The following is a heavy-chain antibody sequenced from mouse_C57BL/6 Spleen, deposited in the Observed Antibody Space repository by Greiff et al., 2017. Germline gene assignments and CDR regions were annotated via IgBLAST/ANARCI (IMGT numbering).Heavy chain of an antibody. CDR1: GYAFSSSW. CDR3: ATRGGRGYYFDY. J-gene: IGHJ2*01. CDR2: IYPGDGDT. Sequence: VQLQQSGPELVKPGASVKISCKASGYAFSSSWMNWVKQRPGKGLEWIGRIYPGDGDTNYNGKFKGKATLTADKSSSTAYMQLSSLTSEDSAVYFCATRGGRGYYFDYWGQGTTLTVSS. V-gene: IGHV1-82*01.